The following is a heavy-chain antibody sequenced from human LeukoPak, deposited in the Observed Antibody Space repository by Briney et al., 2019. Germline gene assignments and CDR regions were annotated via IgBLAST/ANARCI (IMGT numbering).Heavy chain of an antibody. CDR3: AREGTVTVYSALDY. Sequence: PGRSLRLSCAASGFTFSSYAMHWVRQAPGKGLEWVAVISYDGSNKYYADSVKGRFTISRDNSKNTLYLQMNSLRAEDTAVYYCAREGTVTVYSALDYWGQGTLVTVSS. J-gene: IGHJ4*02. CDR2: ISYDGSNK. D-gene: IGHD4-17*01. CDR1: GFTFSSYA. V-gene: IGHV3-30-3*01.